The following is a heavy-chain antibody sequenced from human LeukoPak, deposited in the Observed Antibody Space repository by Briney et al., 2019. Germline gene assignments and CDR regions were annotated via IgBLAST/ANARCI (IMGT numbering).Heavy chain of an antibody. V-gene: IGHV3-7*01. CDR3: AREIQLWHYYYYYGMDV. Sequence: GGSLRLSCVASGFTFRNYWVSWIRLAPGKGLEFVANIKDDGSEKFYADSVKGRFTISRDNAKNSLYLQMNSLRAEDTAVYYCAREIQLWHYYYYYGMDVWGQGTTVTVSS. CDR1: GFTFRNYW. J-gene: IGHJ6*02. CDR2: IKDDGSEK. D-gene: IGHD5-18*01.